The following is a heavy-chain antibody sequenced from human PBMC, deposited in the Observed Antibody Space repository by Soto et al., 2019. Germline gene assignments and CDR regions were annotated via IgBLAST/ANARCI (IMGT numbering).Heavy chain of an antibody. CDR3: ARGGKVVRYFDWLSQGYFDY. CDR2: INHSGST. CDR1: GGSFSGYY. J-gene: IGHJ4*02. Sequence: SETLSLTCAVYGGSFSGYYWSWIRQPPGKGLEWIGEINHSGSTNYNPSLKSRVTISVDTSKNQFSLKLSSVTAADTAVYYCARGGKVVRYFDWLSQGYFDYWGQGTLVTVGS. V-gene: IGHV4-34*01. D-gene: IGHD3-9*01.